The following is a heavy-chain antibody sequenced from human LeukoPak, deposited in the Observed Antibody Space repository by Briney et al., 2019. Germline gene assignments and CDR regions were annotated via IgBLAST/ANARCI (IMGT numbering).Heavy chain of an antibody. Sequence: ASVKVSCKASGYTFTSYGISWVRQAPGQGLEWMGWINPNSGGTNYAQKFQGRVTMTRDTSISTAYMELSRLRSDDTAVYYCARSWDFWSGYPFDYWGQGTLVTVSS. J-gene: IGHJ4*02. D-gene: IGHD3-3*01. CDR2: INPNSGGT. CDR1: GYTFTSYG. V-gene: IGHV1-2*02. CDR3: ARSWDFWSGYPFDY.